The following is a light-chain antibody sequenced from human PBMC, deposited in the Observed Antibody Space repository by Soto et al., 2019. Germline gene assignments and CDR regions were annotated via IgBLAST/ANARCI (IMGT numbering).Light chain of an antibody. CDR2: DNN. Sequence: QSVLTQPPSVSGAPGQRVTISCTGSSSNIGAGSAVHWYQQLPGTAPKLLMSDNNNRPSGVPDRFSGSKSGTSASLAITGLQAEDEADYYCQSYDISLSAYVFGSGTKPTVL. CDR1: SSNIGAGSA. CDR3: QSYDISLSAYV. V-gene: IGLV1-40*01. J-gene: IGLJ1*01.